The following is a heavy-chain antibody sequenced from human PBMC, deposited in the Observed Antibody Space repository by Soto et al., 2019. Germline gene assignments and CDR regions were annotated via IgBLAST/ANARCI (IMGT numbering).Heavy chain of an antibody. CDR1: GYTFINYY. V-gene: IGHV1-46*01. D-gene: IGHD6-13*01. J-gene: IGHJ4*02. CDR3: ARDLAAGDY. CDR2: FNPTSGST. Sequence: QVQLVQSGAEVKKPGASVKLSCKASGYTFINYYIHWVRQAPGQGLEWMGIFNPTSGSTNYAQKFQGRVTLTMDTSTRTVYMEPSSLRFDDTAVYYYARDLAAGDYWGQGTLVTVSS.